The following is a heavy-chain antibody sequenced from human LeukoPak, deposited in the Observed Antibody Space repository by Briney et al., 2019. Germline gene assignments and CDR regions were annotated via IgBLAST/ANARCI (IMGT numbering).Heavy chain of an antibody. Sequence: SETLSLTCAVYGGSLSGYYWSWIRQPPGKGLEWIGEINHSGSTNYNPSLKSRVTISVDTSKNQFSLKLSSVTAADTAVYYCARRVAAPNDAFDIWGQGTMVTVSS. J-gene: IGHJ3*02. CDR2: INHSGST. D-gene: IGHD2-15*01. CDR3: ARRVAAPNDAFDI. CDR1: GGSLSGYY. V-gene: IGHV4-34*01.